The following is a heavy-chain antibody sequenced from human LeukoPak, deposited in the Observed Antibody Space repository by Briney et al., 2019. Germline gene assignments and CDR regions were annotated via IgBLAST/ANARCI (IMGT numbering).Heavy chain of an antibody. CDR2: INPNSGGT. CDR1: GYTFTCYY. V-gene: IGHV1-2*02. Sequence: ASVKVSCKASGYTFTCYYMHWVRQAPGQGLEWMGWINPNSGGTNYAQKFQGRVTMTRDTSISTAYMELSRLRSDDTAVYYCASFLPFGPYSGSYEDDYWGQGTLVTVSS. J-gene: IGHJ4*02. CDR3: ASFLPFGPYSGSYEDDY. D-gene: IGHD1-26*01.